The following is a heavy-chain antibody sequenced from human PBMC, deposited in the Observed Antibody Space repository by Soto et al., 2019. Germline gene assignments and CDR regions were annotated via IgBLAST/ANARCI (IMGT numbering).Heavy chain of an antibody. CDR2: VSGSNGNT. Sequence: QVQLVQSEAEVKKPGASVKVSCEASGYTFINHGISWVRQAPGQGLEGMGWVSGSNGNTKYAQKFQGRVNMTTETSTSTAHMELRNLRSDDTAVYFCARDFYPLAYYFDPWGQGTLVTVSS. V-gene: IGHV1-18*04. J-gene: IGHJ4*02. CDR3: ARDFYPLAYYFDP. CDR1: GYTFINHG.